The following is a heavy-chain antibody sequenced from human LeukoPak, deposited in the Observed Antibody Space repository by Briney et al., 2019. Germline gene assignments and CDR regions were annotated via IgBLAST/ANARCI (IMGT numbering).Heavy chain of an antibody. V-gene: IGHV4-34*01. Sequence: SETLSLTCAVYGGSFSGYYWSWIRQPPGKGLEWIGEINHSGSTNYNPSLKSRVTISVDTSKNQFSLKLSSVTAADTAVYYCARETFIAAAGYYYYYYMDVWGKGTTVTVSS. CDR1: GGSFSGYY. J-gene: IGHJ6*03. CDR2: INHSGST. D-gene: IGHD6-13*01. CDR3: ARETFIAAAGYYYYYYMDV.